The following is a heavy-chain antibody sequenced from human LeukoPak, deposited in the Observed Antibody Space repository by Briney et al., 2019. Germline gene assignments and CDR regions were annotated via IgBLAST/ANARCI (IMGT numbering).Heavy chain of an antibody. CDR1: GFTFSSYA. CDR3: AKEMVSSGWDGGDFDY. D-gene: IGHD6-19*01. Sequence: GGSLRLSCAASGFTFSSYAMSWVRQAPGEGLEWVSAISGSGASTYYADSVKGRFTISRDNSKNTVYLQMDSLRAEDTAVYYWAKEMVSSGWDGGDFDYWGQGTLVTVSS. CDR2: ISGSGAST. V-gene: IGHV3-23*01. J-gene: IGHJ4*02.